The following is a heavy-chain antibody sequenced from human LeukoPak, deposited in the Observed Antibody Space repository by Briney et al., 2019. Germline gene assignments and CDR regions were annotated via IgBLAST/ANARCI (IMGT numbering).Heavy chain of an antibody. CDR1: GFTFSSYA. CDR2: ISYDGSNK. D-gene: IGHD2-21*01. J-gene: IGHJ4*02. Sequence: PGRSLRLSCAASGFTFSSYAMHWVRQAPGKGLEWVAVISYDGSNKYYADSVKGRFTISRDNSKNTLYLQMNSLRAEDTAVYYCAKGETVVEVPIDYWGQGTLVTVSS. CDR3: AKGETVVEVPIDY. V-gene: IGHV3-30-3*01.